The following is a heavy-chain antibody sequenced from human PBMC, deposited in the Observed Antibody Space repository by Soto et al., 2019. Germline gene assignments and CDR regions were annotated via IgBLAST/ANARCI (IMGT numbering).Heavy chain of an antibody. CDR1: GGSISSSNW. J-gene: IGHJ5*02. D-gene: IGHD5-12*01. V-gene: IGHV4-4*02. CDR3: ARDGHSGYDSIPGVWFDP. CDR2: IYHSGST. Sequence: PSETLSLTCAVSGGSISSSNWWSWVRQPPGKGLEWIGEIYHSGSTNYNPSLKSRVTISVDKSKNQFSLKLSSVTAADTAVYYCARDGHSGYDSIPGVWFDPWGQGTLVTVSS.